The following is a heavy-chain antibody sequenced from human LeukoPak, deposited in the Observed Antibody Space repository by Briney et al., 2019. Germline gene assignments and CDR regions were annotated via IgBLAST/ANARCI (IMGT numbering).Heavy chain of an antibody. CDR1: GGSISSSSYY. V-gene: IGHV4-39*07. Sequence: PSETLSLTCTVSGGSISSSSYYWGWIRQPPGKGLEWIGSIYYSGSTYYNPSLKSRVTISVDTSKNQFSLKLSSVTAADTAVYYCARGLEMATSFDYWGQGTLVTVSS. D-gene: IGHD5-24*01. J-gene: IGHJ4*02. CDR2: IYYSGST. CDR3: ARGLEMATSFDY.